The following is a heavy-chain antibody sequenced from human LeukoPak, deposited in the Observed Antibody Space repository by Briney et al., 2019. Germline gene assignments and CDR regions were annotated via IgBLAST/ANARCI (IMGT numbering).Heavy chain of an antibody. CDR3: ARGYCSSASCYLNY. CDR2: IYYSGST. V-gene: IGHV4-61*08. D-gene: IGHD2-2*01. CDR1: GGSISSGGCY. Sequence: SQTLSLTCTVSGGSISSGGCYWSWIRQHPGKGLEWIGYIYYSGSTNYNPSLKSRVTISVDTSKNQFSLKLSSVTAADTAVYYCARGYCSSASCYLNYWGQGTLVTVSS. J-gene: IGHJ4*02.